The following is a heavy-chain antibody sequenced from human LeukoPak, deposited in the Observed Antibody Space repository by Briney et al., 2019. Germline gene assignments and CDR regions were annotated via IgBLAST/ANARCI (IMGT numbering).Heavy chain of an antibody. CDR2: IYYSGST. V-gene: IGHV4-59*08. J-gene: IGHJ4*02. CDR3: ARLGSQRNCGGDCRIDY. D-gene: IGHD2-21*02. Sequence: PSETLSLTCTVSGGSISSYYWRWIRQPPGKGLEWIGYIYYSGSTNYNPSLKSRVTISVDTSKNQFSLKLSSVTAADTAVYYWARLGSQRNCGGDCRIDYWGQGTLVTVSS. CDR1: GGSISSYY.